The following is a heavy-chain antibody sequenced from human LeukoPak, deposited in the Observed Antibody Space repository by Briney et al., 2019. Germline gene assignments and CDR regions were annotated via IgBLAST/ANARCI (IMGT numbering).Heavy chain of an antibody. Sequence: GGSLRLSCAASGFTVSSNYMSWVRQAPGKGLGWVSVIYSGDSTYYADSVKGRFTISRDNSKNTLYLQMNSLRAEDTAVYYCAKGQDSSGYYLLDYWGQGTLVTVSS. CDR3: AKGQDSSGYYLLDY. D-gene: IGHD3-22*01. CDR2: IYSGDST. CDR1: GFTVSSNY. J-gene: IGHJ4*02. V-gene: IGHV3-66*02.